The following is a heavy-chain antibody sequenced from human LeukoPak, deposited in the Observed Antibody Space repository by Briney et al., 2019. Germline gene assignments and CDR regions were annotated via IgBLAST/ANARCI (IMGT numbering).Heavy chain of an antibody. Sequence: SETLSLTCTASGASIRSYYWSWIRQPAGKGPEWIGRIVPSGSTNYNPSLKSRVTMSVDTSKNQFSLKLSSVTAADAAVYYCAKEGAAPGPDFDYWGQGTLVIVSS. CDR2: IVPSGST. J-gene: IGHJ4*02. V-gene: IGHV4-4*07. CDR3: AKEGAAPGPDFDY. D-gene: IGHD6-13*01. CDR1: GASIRSYY.